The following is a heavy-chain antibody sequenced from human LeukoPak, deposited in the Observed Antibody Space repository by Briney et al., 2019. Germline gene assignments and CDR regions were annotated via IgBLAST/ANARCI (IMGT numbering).Heavy chain of an antibody. CDR1: GYTFTGYY. D-gene: IGHD3-9*01. CDR2: INPNSGGT. J-gene: IGHJ4*02. V-gene: IGHV1-2*02. CDR3: ARRVAATDWTFDY. Sequence: ASVKVSCKASGYTFTGYYMHWVRQAPGQGLEWMGWINPNSGGTNYAQKFQGRVTMTRDTSISTAYMGLSRLRSDDTAVYYCARRVAATDWTFDYWGQGTLVTVSS.